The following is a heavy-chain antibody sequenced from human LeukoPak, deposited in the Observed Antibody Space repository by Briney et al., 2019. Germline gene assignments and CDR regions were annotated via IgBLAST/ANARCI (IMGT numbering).Heavy chain of an antibody. CDR2: IYTDAST. V-gene: IGHV3-66*01. CDR1: GDSFSEKP. CDR3: AARPDSNRGPYDY. D-gene: IGHD1/OR15-1a*01. Sequence: GGSLRLSCAASGDSFSEKPMTWGRQAGGRGGEGVSVIYTDASTHSSESVTRTFYISRDNSKNTQYLQMNSLGAEDTAVYYCAARPDSNRGPYDYWGQGTLVTVSS. J-gene: IGHJ4*02.